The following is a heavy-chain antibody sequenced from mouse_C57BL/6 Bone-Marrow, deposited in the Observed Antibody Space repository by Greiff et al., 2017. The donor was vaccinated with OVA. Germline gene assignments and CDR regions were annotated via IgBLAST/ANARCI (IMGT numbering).Heavy chain of an antibody. D-gene: IGHD1-1*01. CDR2: ISYDGSN. Sequence: ESGPGLVKPSQSLSLTCPVTGYSITSCYYWNWIRQFPGNKLEWMGYISYDGSNNYNPSLKNRISITRDTSKNQFFLKLNSVTTEDTATYYCASFITTVVERAWFAYWGQGTLVTVSA. J-gene: IGHJ3*01. CDR3: ASFITTVVERAWFAY. V-gene: IGHV3-6*01. CDR1: GYSITSCYY.